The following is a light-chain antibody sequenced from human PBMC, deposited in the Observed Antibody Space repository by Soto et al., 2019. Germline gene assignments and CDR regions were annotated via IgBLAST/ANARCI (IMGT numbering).Light chain of an antibody. CDR1: QSVSSY. CDR3: QQRSNWLTWT. CDR2: DAS. Sequence: IVLTKSQATLSLSPWERATLSCRASQSVSSYLAWYQQKPGQAPRLLIYDASNRATGIPARFSGSGSGTDFTLTISSLEPEDFAVYYCQQRSNWLTWTFGQGTKVDIK. V-gene: IGKV3-11*01. J-gene: IGKJ1*01.